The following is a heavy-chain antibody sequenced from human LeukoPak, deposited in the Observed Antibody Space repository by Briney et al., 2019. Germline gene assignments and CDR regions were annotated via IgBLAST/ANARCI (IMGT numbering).Heavy chain of an antibody. V-gene: IGHV1-24*01. CDR3: TAGRAYSLLDF. Sequence: ASVKVSCKVSGYRFTELSRHVVRQAPGKGLEGLGGFDLVHGDTIYAQKFQGRVTMTEDTSTDTSYMELSSLGSEDTAVYFCTAGRAYSLLDFWGQGTLVIVSS. J-gene: IGHJ4*02. CDR2: FDLVHGDT. D-gene: IGHD5-18*01. CDR1: GYRFTELS.